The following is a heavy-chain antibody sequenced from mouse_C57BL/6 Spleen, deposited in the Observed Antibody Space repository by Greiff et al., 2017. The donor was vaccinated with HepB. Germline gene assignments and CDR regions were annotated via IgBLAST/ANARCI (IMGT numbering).Heavy chain of an antibody. CDR3: ARDDAYGYFDY. J-gene: IGHJ2*01. CDR1: GFTFSDYY. V-gene: IGHV5-16*01. D-gene: IGHD1-1*01. CDR2: INYDGSST. Sequence: EVHLVESEGGLVQPGSSMKLACTASGFTFSDYYMAWVRQVPEKGLEWVANINYDGSSTYYLDSLKSRFIISRDNAKNILYLQMSSLKSEDTATYYCARDDAYGYFDYWGQGTTLTVSS.